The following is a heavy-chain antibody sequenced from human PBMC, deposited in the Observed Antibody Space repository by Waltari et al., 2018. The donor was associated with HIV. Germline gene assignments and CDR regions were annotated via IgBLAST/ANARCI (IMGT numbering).Heavy chain of an antibody. CDR1: GGSISSGGYY. Sequence: QVQLQESGPGLVKPSQTLSLTCTVPGGSISSGGYYWSWIRQHPGKGLEWIGYIYYSGSTYYNPSLKSLVTISVDTSKNQFSLKLSSVTAADTAVYYCASPAQGVAVAGWGYFQHWGQGTLVTVSS. D-gene: IGHD6-19*01. CDR2: IYYSGST. J-gene: IGHJ1*01. CDR3: ASPAQGVAVAGWGYFQH. V-gene: IGHV4-31*01.